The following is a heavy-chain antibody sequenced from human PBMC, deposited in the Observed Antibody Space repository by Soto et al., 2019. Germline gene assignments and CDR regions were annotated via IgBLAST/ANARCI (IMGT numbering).Heavy chain of an antibody. J-gene: IGHJ4*02. CDR3: TSDVGIHLGFDY. CDR1: GDSINTYS. Sequence: QVQLQESGPGLVKPSETLSLTCTVSGDSINTYSWSWIRQPPGKGLEWIGDIYYSGTTNYNPSLKRRVTISVGTFKIRFSLKLISVTAADTAVYYCTSDVGIHLGFDYWGQGTLVTVSS. CDR2: IYYSGTT. V-gene: IGHV4-59*01. D-gene: IGHD1-1*01.